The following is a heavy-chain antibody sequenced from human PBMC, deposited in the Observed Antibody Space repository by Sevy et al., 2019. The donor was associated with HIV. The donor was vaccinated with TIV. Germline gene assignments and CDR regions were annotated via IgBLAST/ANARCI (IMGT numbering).Heavy chain of an antibody. J-gene: IGHJ3*02. CDR2: IIPIFGTA. V-gene: IGHV1-69*06. Sequence: ASVKVSCKASGGTFSSYAISWVRQAPGQGLEWMGGIIPIFGTANYAQKFQGRVTITADKSTSTAYMELSSLRSEDTAVYYCARGRDHYYDSSGLDAFHIWGQGTMVTVSS. CDR1: GGTFSSYA. CDR3: ARGRDHYYDSSGLDAFHI. D-gene: IGHD3-22*01.